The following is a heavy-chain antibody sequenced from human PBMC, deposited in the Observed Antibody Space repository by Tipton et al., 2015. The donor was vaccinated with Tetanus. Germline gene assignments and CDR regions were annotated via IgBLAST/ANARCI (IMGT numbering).Heavy chain of an antibody. D-gene: IGHD1-26*01. CDR1: GGSISSYY. J-gene: IGHJ4*02. CDR2: IYYSGST. CDR3: ARVAGWVLSPFPFYVDY. Sequence: LRLSCTVSGGSISSYYWSWIRQPPGKGLEWIGYIYYSGSTNYNPSLKSRVTISVDTSKNQFSLKLSSVTAADTAVYYCARVAGWVLSPFPFYVDYWGQGTLVTVSS. V-gene: IGHV4-59*12.